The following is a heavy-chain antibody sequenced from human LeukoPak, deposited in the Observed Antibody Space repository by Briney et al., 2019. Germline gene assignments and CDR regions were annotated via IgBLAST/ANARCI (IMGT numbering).Heavy chain of an antibody. V-gene: IGHV3-15*01. D-gene: IGHD4-23*01. Sequence: PGGSLRLSCAASGFPFSNAWMSWVRQAPGKGLEWVGRIKSKTDGGTTEYAAPVKARFTIPRDDSENTFHLQMNSLKTEDTAVYYCSRVDGGWVGKGDYWGQGTLVTVSS. J-gene: IGHJ4*02. CDR1: GFPFSNAW. CDR2: IKSKTDGGTT. CDR3: SRVDGGWVGKGDY.